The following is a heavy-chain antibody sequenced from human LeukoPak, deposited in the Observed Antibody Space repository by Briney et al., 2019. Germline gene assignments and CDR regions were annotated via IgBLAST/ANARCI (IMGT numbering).Heavy chain of an antibody. CDR1: GFTFGSFG. J-gene: IGHJ4*02. D-gene: IGHD5-18*01. CDR3: AKDPYSYGAYYFDY. V-gene: IGHV3-30*18. CDR2: ISYDGRNK. Sequence: GGSLRLSCAASGFTFGSFGMHWVRQAPGKGLEWVAVISYDGRNKYYGDSVKGRFTISRDISKNTLYLQMNSLRAEDTAVYYCAKDPYSYGAYYFDYWGQGTLVTVSS.